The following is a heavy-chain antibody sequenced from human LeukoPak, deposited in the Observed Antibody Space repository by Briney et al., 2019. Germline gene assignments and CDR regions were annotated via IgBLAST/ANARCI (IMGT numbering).Heavy chain of an antibody. CDR2: ISSSSSTI. Sequence: PGGSLRLSCAASGFMFSKSWMHWVRHVPGKGLEWVSYISSSSSTIYYADSVKGRFTISRDNAKNSLYLQMNSLRAEDTAVYYCARVKLVGAPYFDYWGQGTLVTVSS. D-gene: IGHD1-26*01. V-gene: IGHV3-48*01. J-gene: IGHJ4*02. CDR3: ARVKLVGAPYFDY. CDR1: GFMFSKSW.